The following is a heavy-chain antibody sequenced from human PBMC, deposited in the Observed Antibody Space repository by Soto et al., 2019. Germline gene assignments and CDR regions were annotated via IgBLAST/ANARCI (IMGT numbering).Heavy chain of an antibody. CDR3: AKATTTTVTTELFDY. CDR2: ISGSGGST. J-gene: IGHJ4*01. V-gene: IGHV3-23*01. CDR1: GFAFSSHP. Sequence: LRLSCAASGFAFSSHPMSWVRQAPGKGLEWVSAISGSGGSTYYADSVKGRFTISRDNSKNTLHLQMNSLRAEDTAVYYCAKATTTTVTTELFDYWGQGTLVTVSS. D-gene: IGHD4-17*01.